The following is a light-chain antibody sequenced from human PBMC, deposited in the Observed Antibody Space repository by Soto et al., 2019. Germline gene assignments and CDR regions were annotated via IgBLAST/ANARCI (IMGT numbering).Light chain of an antibody. CDR2: EVT. J-gene: IGLJ1*01. CDR3: ISYTSGTSPYV. V-gene: IGLV2-14*01. Sequence: QSVLTQPPSASGSPGQSVTISCTGTSSDVGGYNYVSWYQHHPGKAPKLIIYEVTNRPSGVSNRFSGSKSGNTASLTISGLQAEDEADYYCISYTSGTSPYVFGTGTKLTVL. CDR1: SSDVGGYNY.